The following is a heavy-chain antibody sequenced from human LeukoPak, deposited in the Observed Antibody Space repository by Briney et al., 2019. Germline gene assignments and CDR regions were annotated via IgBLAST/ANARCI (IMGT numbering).Heavy chain of an antibody. D-gene: IGHD2-2*02. CDR3: ASGEWLLYMPFDP. V-gene: IGHV4-59*08. Sequence: SETLSLTCTVSGGSISSYYWSWIRQPPGKGLEWIGYINYSGSTNYNPSLKSRVTISVDTSKNQFSLKLTSVTAADTAVYYCASGEWLLYMPFDPWGQGTLVTVSS. CDR2: INYSGST. J-gene: IGHJ5*02. CDR1: GGSISSYY.